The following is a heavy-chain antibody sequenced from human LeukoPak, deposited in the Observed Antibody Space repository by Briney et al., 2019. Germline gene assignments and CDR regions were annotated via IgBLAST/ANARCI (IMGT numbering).Heavy chain of an antibody. CDR2: ISWDGGST. V-gene: IGHV3-43*01. J-gene: IGHJ6*02. CDR3: AKDNYDSSVGYYYYYGMDV. Sequence: PGGSLRLSCAASGFTFDDYTMHWVRQAPGKGLEWVSLISWDGGSTYYADSVKGRFTISRDNAKNSLYLQMNSLRAEDTALYYCAKDNYDSSVGYYYYYGMDVWGQGTTVTVSS. CDR1: GFTFDDYT. D-gene: IGHD3-22*01.